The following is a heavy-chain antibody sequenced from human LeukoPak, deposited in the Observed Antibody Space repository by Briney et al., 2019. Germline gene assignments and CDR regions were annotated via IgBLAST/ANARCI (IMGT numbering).Heavy chain of an antibody. J-gene: IGHJ4*02. D-gene: IGHD2-2*01. CDR2: INHSGST. CDR1: GGSFSGYH. V-gene: IGHV4-34*01. Sequence: SETLSLTCAVYGGSFSGYHWSWIRQPPGKGLEWIGEINHSGSTSYNPSLKSRVTISVDTSKNQFSLKLSSVTAADTAVYYCARGHVDIVVVPAATNFDYWGQGTLVTVSS. CDR3: ARGHVDIVVVPAATNFDY.